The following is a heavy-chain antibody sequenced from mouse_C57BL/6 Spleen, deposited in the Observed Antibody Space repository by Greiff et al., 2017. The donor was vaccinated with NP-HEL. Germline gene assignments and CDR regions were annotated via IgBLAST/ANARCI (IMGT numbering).Heavy chain of an antibody. D-gene: IGHD1-1*01. V-gene: IGHV2-2*01. CDR2: IWSGGST. Sequence: VQLQQSGPGLVQPSQSLSITCTVSGFSLTSYGVHWVRQSPGKGLEWLGVIWSGGSTDYNAAFISRLSISKDNSKNQAFFKMNSLQAYDTAIYYCARSRITTGVATLHWYFDVWGTGTTVTVSS. J-gene: IGHJ1*03. CDR1: GFSLTSYG. CDR3: ARSRITTGVATLHWYFDV.